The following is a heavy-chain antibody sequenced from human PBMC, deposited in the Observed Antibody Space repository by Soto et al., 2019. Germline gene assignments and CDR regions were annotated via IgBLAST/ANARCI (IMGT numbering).Heavy chain of an antibody. Sequence: GESLRLSCAGSGFTFSSYGIHWVSQAPGKGLEWVALISYDGGNEKYTESVKDRLTISRDDSHNVAYLQMSSLRTEDTAMYYCAKDRYSGTYPTDFDYWGQGSLVTVSS. J-gene: IGHJ4*02. CDR1: GFTFSSYG. V-gene: IGHV3-30*18. CDR2: ISYDGGNE. D-gene: IGHD1-26*01. CDR3: AKDRYSGTYPTDFDY.